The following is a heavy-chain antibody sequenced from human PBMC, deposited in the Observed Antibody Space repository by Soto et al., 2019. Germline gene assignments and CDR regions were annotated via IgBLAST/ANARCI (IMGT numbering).Heavy chain of an antibody. Sequence: QVQLVESGGGEVQPGRSLTISCAASGFTFSTYGMHWVRQTPGKGLEWVAVISYDGTNKFYSDSVKGRFTISRDNLKNTLTLQMNSLRADDTAVYSCAKDLQSYGDYDYYCYGIDFWGLGTRVTVSS. CDR3: AKDLQSYGDYDYYCYGIDF. J-gene: IGHJ6*02. CDR2: ISYDGTNK. D-gene: IGHD4-17*01. V-gene: IGHV3-30*18. CDR1: GFTFSTYG.